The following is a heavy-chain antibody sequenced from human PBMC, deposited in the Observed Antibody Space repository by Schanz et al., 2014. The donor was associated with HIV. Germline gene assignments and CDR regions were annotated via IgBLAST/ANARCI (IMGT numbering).Heavy chain of an antibody. CDR3: ARDVAGCSGTSCYSDAFDI. Sequence: QVQLVESGGGVVQPGRSLRLSCAASGFTFRSYGMHWVRQAPGKGLEWVAVTWYDGSNKYYADSVKGRFTISRDNSKNPFFLQMNSLRAEDPSVYFCARDVAGCSGTSCYSDAFDIWGQGTLVPVSS. CDR1: GFTFRSYG. CDR2: TWYDGSNK. D-gene: IGHD2-2*01. J-gene: IGHJ3*02. V-gene: IGHV3-33*01.